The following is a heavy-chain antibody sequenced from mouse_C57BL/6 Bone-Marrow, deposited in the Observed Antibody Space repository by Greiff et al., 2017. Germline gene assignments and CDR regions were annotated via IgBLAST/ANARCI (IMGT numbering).Heavy chain of an antibody. J-gene: IGHJ2*01. CDR1: GYTFTSYW. Sequence: VKQSCKAFGYTFTSYWMHWVKQRPGRGLEWIGRIDPNSGGTKYNEKFKSKATLTVDKPSSTAYMQLSSLTSEDSAVYYCARSRDYPYYFDYWGQGTTLTVSS. CDR2: IDPNSGGT. CDR3: ARSRDYPYYFDY. V-gene: IGHV1-72*01. D-gene: IGHD2-4*01.